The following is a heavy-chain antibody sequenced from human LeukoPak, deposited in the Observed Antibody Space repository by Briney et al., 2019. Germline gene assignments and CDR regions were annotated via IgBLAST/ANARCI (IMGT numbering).Heavy chain of an antibody. D-gene: IGHD2-2*01. CDR1: GFTFSSYS. CDR3: AREIIYCSSTSCYAQLGFDY. V-gene: IGHV3-21*01. J-gene: IGHJ4*02. CDR2: ISSSSSYI. Sequence: GGSLRLSCAASGFTFSSYSMNWVRQAPGKGLEWVSSISSSSSYIYYTDSVKGRFTISRDNAKNSLYLQMNSLRAEDTAVYYCAREIIYCSSTSCYAQLGFDYWGQGTLVTVSS.